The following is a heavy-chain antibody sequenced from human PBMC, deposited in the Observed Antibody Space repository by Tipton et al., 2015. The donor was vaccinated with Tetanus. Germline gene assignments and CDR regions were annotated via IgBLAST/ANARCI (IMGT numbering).Heavy chain of an antibody. D-gene: IGHD1-1*01. CDR2: TYIRGTT. J-gene: IGHJ5*02. Sequence: TLSLTCTVSGGSVRSGDYSWNWIRQPAGKGLEWIGRTYIRGTTTYNPSLKSRVTISVDTSENLMSLRLTSVTAADTAVYYCARDRGDTGTVNWFDPWGQGTLVTVSS. V-gene: IGHV4-61*02. CDR3: ARDRGDTGTVNWFDP. CDR1: GGSVRSGDYS.